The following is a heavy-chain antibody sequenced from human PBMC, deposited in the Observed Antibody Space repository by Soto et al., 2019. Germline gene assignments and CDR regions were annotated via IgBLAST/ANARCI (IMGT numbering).Heavy chain of an antibody. CDR3: AKDMKWGGMTTIHYFDS. CDR2: ISWNSETI. V-gene: IGHV3-9*01. CDR1: GFTVDDYA. J-gene: IGHJ4*02. Sequence: SLRLSCAASGFTVDDYAMHWVRQAPGKGLEWVSGISWNSETIDYADSVKGRFTISRDNAKSSLFLQMNSLRPDDTALYYCAKDMKWGGMTTIHYFDSWGQGTLVTVCS. D-gene: IGHD4-17*01.